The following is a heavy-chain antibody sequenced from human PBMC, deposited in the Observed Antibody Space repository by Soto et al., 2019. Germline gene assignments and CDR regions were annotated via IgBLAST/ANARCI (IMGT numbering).Heavy chain of an antibody. CDR3: ARTDYYDSSGYYYVEGWFDP. V-gene: IGHV4-61*01. D-gene: IGHD3-22*01. CDR1: VGSVSIGSYY. J-gene: IGHJ5*02. CDR2: IYYSGST. Sequence: SETLCVTCTFSVGSVSIGSYYWSWIRQPPGKGMEWIGYIYYSGSTNYNPSLKSRVTISVDTSKNQFSLKLSSVTAADTAVYYCARTDYYDSSGYYYVEGWFDPWGQGTLVTVSS.